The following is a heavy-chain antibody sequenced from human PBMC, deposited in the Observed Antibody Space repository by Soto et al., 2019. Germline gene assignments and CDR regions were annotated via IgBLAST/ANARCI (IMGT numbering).Heavy chain of an antibody. V-gene: IGHV3-74*01. J-gene: IGHJ5*02. D-gene: IGHD6-19*01. CDR3: ARYPYLWTRGWNWFDP. CDR2: INSDGSST. CDR1: AFTFSSYW. Sequence: GGSLRLSCAASAFTFSSYWMHWVRQAPGKGLVWVSRINSDGSSTNYADSVKGRFTISRDNAKNTLYLQMNSLRAEDTAVYYCARYPYLWTRGWNWFDPWGQGTLVTGSS.